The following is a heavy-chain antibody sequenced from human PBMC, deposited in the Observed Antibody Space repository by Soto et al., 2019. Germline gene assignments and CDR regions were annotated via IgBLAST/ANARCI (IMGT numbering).Heavy chain of an antibody. CDR2: ISSSSSYI. Sequence: PGGSLRLSCAASGFTFSSYSMNWVRQAPGKGLEWVSSISSSSSYIYYADSVKGRFTISRDNAKNSLYLQMNSLRAEDTAVYYCARDPRRARITMIVVDPSPGFDPWGQGTLVTVSS. D-gene: IGHD3-22*01. J-gene: IGHJ5*02. CDR3: ARDPRRARITMIVVDPSPGFDP. V-gene: IGHV3-21*01. CDR1: GFTFSSYS.